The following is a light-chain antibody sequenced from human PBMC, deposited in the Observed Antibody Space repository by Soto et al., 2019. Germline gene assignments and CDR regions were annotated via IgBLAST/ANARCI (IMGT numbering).Light chain of an antibody. CDR3: TSYTSNSNLI. J-gene: IGLJ1*01. Sequence: QSVLTQPASVSGSPGQSITISCTGTTGDVGYYNYVSWYQQHPGKAPKLIIHEVMNRPSGVSHRFSGSKSGNTASLTISGLQAEDEADYYCTSYTSNSNLIFGGGTKVTVL. V-gene: IGLV2-14*01. CDR2: EVM. CDR1: TGDVGYYNY.